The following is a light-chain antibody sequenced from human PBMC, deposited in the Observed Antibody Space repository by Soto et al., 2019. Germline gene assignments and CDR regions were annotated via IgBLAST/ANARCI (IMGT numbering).Light chain of an antibody. J-gene: IGKJ4*01. CDR2: GAS. V-gene: IGKV3-20*01. CDR1: QSVTSSY. CDR3: QQYGRSPNT. Sequence: ELELTQSPGTLALSPGEGATLSCRASQSVTSSYLAWYQQKPGQAPRLLIYGASSRATGIPDRFSGSGSGADFTLTISRLEPEDFAVYYCQQYGRSPNTFGGGTKVDIK.